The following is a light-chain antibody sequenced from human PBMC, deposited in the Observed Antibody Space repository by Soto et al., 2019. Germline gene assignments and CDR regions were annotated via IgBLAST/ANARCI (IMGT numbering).Light chain of an antibody. V-gene: IGKV3-20*01. CDR2: GAS. CDR1: QSISSSY. J-gene: IGKJ1*01. Sequence: EIVLTQSPGTLSLSPGERATLSCRASQSISSSYLAWYQQRPGQAPRLLIYGASNRATGIPDRFSGSGSETDFTLAISRLEPEDFAVYYCEHFGSSRTFGQGTKVDIK. CDR3: EHFGSSRT.